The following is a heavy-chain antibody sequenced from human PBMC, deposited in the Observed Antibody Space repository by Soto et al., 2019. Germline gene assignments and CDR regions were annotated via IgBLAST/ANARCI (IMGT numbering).Heavy chain of an antibody. CDR3: ARVGDCTNGVCYVFPYYYYYGMDV. CDR2: IYYSGST. J-gene: IGHJ6*02. CDR1: GGSISSYY. D-gene: IGHD2-8*01. V-gene: IGHV4-59*01. Sequence: SETLSLTCTVSGGSISSYYWSWIRQPPGKGLEWIGYIYYSGSTNYNPSLKSRVTISVDTSKNQFSLKLSSVTAADTAVYYCARVGDCTNGVCYVFPYYYYYGMDVWGQGTTVTVSS.